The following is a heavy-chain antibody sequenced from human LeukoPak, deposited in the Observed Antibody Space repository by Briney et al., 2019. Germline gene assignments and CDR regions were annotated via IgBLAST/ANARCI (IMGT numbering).Heavy chain of an antibody. CDR1: GFTFSNYW. J-gene: IGHJ3*02. Sequence: GGSLRLSCAASGFTFSNYWMSWVRQAPGKGLEWVSGISWNSGSIGYADSVKGRFTISRDNAKNSLYLQMNSLRAEDMALYYCAKDEFVASDFTGAFDIWGQGTMVTVSS. CDR2: ISWNSGSI. D-gene: IGHD2-8*02. CDR3: AKDEFVASDFTGAFDI. V-gene: IGHV3-9*03.